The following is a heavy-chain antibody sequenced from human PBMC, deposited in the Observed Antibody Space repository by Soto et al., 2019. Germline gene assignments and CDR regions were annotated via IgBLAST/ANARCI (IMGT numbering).Heavy chain of an antibody. CDR1: CDSISHYY. CDR2: IYHSGST. CDR3: ARATRSFMHA. V-gene: IGHV4-59*08. Sequence: QVQLQASGPGLVKPEETLSLSWIVSCDSISHYYLSWIRQPPGTGLECIGYIYHSGSTYYNPSLKRRVNISVDTSMNQFSLKLMSLTAADTAVYYWARATRSFMHAWGQETTVTVSS. J-gene: IGHJ6*02. D-gene: IGHD3-16*01.